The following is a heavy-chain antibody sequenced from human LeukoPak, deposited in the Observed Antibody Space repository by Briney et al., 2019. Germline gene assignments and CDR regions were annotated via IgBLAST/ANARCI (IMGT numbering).Heavy chain of an antibody. J-gene: IGHJ6*03. CDR2: IYYSGTT. V-gene: IGHV4-59*01. Sequence: SETLSLTCTVSGDSISSYSWSWVRQTPGKGLEWIGYIYYSGTTDYNPSLKSRVTISIDTSRNHLSLNLNSVTAADTAVYYCARLSGSPLSKHYYYMDVWGKGTTVTVSS. CDR3: ARLSGSPLSKHYYYMDV. D-gene: IGHD5/OR15-5a*01. CDR1: GDSISSYS.